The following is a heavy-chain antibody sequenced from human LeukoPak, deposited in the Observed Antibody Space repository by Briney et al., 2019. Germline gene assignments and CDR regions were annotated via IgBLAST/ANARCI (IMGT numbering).Heavy chain of an antibody. CDR1: GGSFSGYY. Sequence: SETLSLTCAVYGGSFSGYYWSWIRQPPGKELEWIGEINHSGSTNYNPSLKSRVTISVDTSKNQFSLKLSSVTAADTAVYYCARAPYVVPAAVLDYWGQGTLVTVSS. V-gene: IGHV4-34*01. CDR3: ARAPYVVPAAVLDY. D-gene: IGHD2-2*01. J-gene: IGHJ4*02. CDR2: INHSGST.